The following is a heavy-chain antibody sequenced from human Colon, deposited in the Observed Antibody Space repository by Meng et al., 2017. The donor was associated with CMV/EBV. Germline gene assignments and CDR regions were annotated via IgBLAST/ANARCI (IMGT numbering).Heavy chain of an antibody. V-gene: IGHV3-74*01. D-gene: IGHD1-1*01. Sequence: GGSLRLSCAASGFTFSSYWMHWVRHAPGKGLVWVSRINSDGSSTNYADSVKGRFTISRDNAKNTLYLQMNSLRVEDTAVYYCAKSYNSEPWYNWFDSWGQGTLVTVSP. CDR1: GFTFSSYW. CDR2: INSDGSST. J-gene: IGHJ5*01. CDR3: AKSYNSEPWYNWFDS.